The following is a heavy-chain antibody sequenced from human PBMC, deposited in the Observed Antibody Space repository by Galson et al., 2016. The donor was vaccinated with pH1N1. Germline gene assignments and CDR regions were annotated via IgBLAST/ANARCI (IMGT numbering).Heavy chain of an antibody. Sequence: SLRLSCAASGFTFSSYGMHWVRQAPGKGLEWVAVIWYDGSNKYYADSVKGRFTISRANSKKTLYLQMNSQRAEDTAVYYCARHQGTGEWGYYFDYWGQGTLVTVSS. V-gene: IGHV3-33*01. CDR3: ARHQGTGEWGYYFDY. CDR1: GFTFSSYG. D-gene: IGHD7-27*01. CDR2: IWYDGSNK. J-gene: IGHJ4*02.